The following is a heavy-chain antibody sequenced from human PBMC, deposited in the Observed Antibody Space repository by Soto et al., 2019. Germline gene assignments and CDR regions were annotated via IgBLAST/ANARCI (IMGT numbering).Heavy chain of an antibody. Sequence: PSETLSLTCTVSGGSISSYYWSWIRQPPGKGPEWIGYIYYSGSTNYNPSLKSRVTISVDTSKNQFSLKLSSVTAADTAVYYCARDQRYSYGYDYWGQGTLGTVSS. CDR2: IYYSGST. CDR3: ARDQRYSYGYDY. V-gene: IGHV4-59*01. J-gene: IGHJ4*02. CDR1: GGSISSYY. D-gene: IGHD5-18*01.